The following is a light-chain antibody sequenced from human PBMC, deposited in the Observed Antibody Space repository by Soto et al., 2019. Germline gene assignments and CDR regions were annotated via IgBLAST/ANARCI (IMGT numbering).Light chain of an antibody. Sequence: DIVMTQSPDSLAVSLGERATMNCKSSQSVLYSSNNKNYLAWYQQKPGQPPKLLIYWASTRESGVPDRFSGSGSGTDFTLTISSLQAEDVAVYYCQQYFRIPFSFGPGTKVDI. CDR2: WAS. CDR1: QSVLYSSNNKNY. V-gene: IGKV4-1*01. CDR3: QQYFRIPFS. J-gene: IGKJ3*01.